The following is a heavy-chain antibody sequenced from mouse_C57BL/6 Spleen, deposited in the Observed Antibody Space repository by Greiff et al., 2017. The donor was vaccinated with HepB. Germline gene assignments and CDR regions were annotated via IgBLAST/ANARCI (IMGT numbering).Heavy chain of an antibody. D-gene: IGHD2-1*01. Sequence: VQLQQPGAELVKPGASVKLSCKASGYTFTSYWMHWVKQRPGQGLEWIGMIHPNSGSTNYNEKFKSKATLTVDKSSSTAYMQLSSLTSEDSAVYYCARRSTIWAMDYWGQGTSVTVSS. J-gene: IGHJ4*01. CDR2: IHPNSGST. V-gene: IGHV1-64*01. CDR3: ARRSTIWAMDY. CDR1: GYTFTSYW.